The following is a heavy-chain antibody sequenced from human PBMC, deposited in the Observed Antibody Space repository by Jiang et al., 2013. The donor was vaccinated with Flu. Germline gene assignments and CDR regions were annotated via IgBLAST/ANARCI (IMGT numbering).Heavy chain of an antibody. CDR1: GFTFGDYA. D-gene: IGHD3-22*01. J-gene: IGHJ5*02. CDR2: IRSKAYGGTT. Sequence: RLSCTASGFTFGDYAMSWFRQAPGKGLEWVGFIRSKAYGGTTEYAASVKGRFTISRDDSKSIAYLQMNSLKTEDTAVYYCTRNPNYVITNWFDPWGQGTLVTVSS. CDR3: TRNPNYVITNWFDP. V-gene: IGHV3-49*03.